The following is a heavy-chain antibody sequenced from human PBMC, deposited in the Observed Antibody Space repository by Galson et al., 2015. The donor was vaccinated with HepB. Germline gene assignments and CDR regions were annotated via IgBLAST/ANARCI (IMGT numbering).Heavy chain of an antibody. J-gene: IGHJ4*02. D-gene: IGHD2-21*01. Sequence: SVKVSCKASGYNFINYAIHWVRQAPGQRLEWMGCIYSGNDNTKYSQKFQGRVTITRDTSANTAYIEPRSLRSEDTAVYYCARGIILTPAGFDYWGQGTLVTVSS. V-gene: IGHV1-3*01. CDR3: ARGIILTPAGFDY. CDR2: IYSGNDNT. CDR1: GYNFINYA.